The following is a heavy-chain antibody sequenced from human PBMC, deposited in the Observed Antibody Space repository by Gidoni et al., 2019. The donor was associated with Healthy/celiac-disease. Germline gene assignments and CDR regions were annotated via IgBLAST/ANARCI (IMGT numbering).Heavy chain of an antibody. CDR2: IYHSGST. Sequence: QVQLQESGPGLVKPSGTLSLICDVSGGSISSSNWWIGEIYHSGSTNYHPSLKSRVTISVDKSKNQFSLKLSSVTAADTAVYYCARVLSDFGVPKALWFDPWGQGTLVTVSS. J-gene: IGHJ5*02. CDR1: GGSISSSNW. V-gene: IGHV4-4*02. CDR3: ARVLSDFGVPKALWFDP. D-gene: IGHD3-3*01.